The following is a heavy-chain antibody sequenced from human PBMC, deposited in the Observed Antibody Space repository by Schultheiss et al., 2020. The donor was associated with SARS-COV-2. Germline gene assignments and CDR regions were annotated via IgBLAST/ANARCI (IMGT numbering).Heavy chain of an antibody. CDR1: GYTFTSYD. CDR3: ASVNTETKFLSGADGYFDY. J-gene: IGHJ4*02. V-gene: IGHV1-8*01. CDR2: MNPNSGNT. D-gene: IGHD1-14*01. Sequence: ASVKVSCKASGYTFTSYDINWVRQATGQGLEWMGWMNPNSGNTGYAQKLQGRVTMTTDTSTSTAYMELRSLRSDDTAVYYCASVNTETKFLSGADGYFDYWGQGTLVTVS.